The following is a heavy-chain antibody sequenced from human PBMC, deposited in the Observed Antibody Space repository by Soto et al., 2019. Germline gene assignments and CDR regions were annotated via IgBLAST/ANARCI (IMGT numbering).Heavy chain of an antibody. D-gene: IGHD6-13*01. CDR3: ARQEQLDYYYYYGMDV. J-gene: IGHJ6*02. Sequence: ASVKVSCKASGYTFTSYGISWVRQAPGQGLEWMGWISAYNGNTNYAQKLQGRVTMTTDTSTSTAYMELRSLRSDDTAVYYCARQEQLDYYYYYGMDVWGQGTTVTVSS. CDR1: GYTFTSYG. V-gene: IGHV1-18*01. CDR2: ISAYNGNT.